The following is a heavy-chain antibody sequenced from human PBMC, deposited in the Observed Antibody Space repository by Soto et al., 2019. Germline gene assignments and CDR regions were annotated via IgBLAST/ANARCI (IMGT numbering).Heavy chain of an antibody. CDR1: GGSISSYY. D-gene: IGHD3-3*01. J-gene: IGHJ6*04. V-gene: IGHV4-59*01. Sequence: SETLSLTCTVSGGSISSYYWSWIRQPPGKGLEWIVYIYYSGSTNYNPSLKSRVTISVDTSKNQFSLKLSSVTAADTAVYYCARDTTIFGLPLDVWGKGTTVTVSS. CDR3: ARDTTIFGLPLDV. CDR2: IYYSGST.